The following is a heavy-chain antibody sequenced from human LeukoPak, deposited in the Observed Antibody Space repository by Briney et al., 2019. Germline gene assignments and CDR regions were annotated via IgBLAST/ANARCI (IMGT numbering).Heavy chain of an antibody. CDR3: ARETYQGRSGIWSVEFDY. CDR2: MYYSGTT. CDR1: GGSISSGDYY. V-gene: IGHV4-30-4*01. D-gene: IGHD3-3*01. J-gene: IGHJ4*02. Sequence: PSETLSLTCTVSGGSISSGDYYWSRIRQPPGMGLEWIGYMYYSGTTFYNPSLKSRVTISVDTSKNQFSLTLTFVTAAATAFYYCARETYQGRSGIWSVEFDYWGQGNLVTVST.